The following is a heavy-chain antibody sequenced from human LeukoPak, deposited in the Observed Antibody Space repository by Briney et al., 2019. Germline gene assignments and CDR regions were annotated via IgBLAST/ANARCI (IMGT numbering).Heavy chain of an antibody. CDR2: IKQDGSEK. Sequence: GGSLRLSCAASGFTFSSYWMSWVRQAPGKGLEWVANIKQDGSEKYYVDSVKGRFTISRDNAENSLYLQMNSLRAEDTAVYYCARYLSYYYDSSGYYYSLLFDYWGQGTLVTVSS. CDR1: GFTFSSYW. V-gene: IGHV3-7*01. CDR3: ARYLSYYYDSSGYYYSLLFDY. J-gene: IGHJ4*02. D-gene: IGHD3-22*01.